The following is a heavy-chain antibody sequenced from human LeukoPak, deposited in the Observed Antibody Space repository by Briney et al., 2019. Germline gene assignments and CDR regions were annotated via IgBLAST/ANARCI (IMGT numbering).Heavy chain of an antibody. CDR1: GGSFSGYY. D-gene: IGHD2-15*01. CDR2: INHSGST. V-gene: IGHV4-34*01. CDR3: AREVGYCSDGSCYSGNWFDP. Sequence: SETLSLTCAVYGGSFSGYYWSWIRQPPGKGLEWIGEINHSGSTNYNPSLKSRVTISVDTSKNQFSLKLSSVTAADTAVYYCAREVGYCSDGSCYSGNWFDPWGQGTQVTVSS. J-gene: IGHJ5*02.